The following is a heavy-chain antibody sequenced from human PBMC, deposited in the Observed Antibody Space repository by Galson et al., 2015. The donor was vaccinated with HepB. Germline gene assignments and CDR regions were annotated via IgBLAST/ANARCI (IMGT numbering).Heavy chain of an antibody. V-gene: IGHV4-59*01. Sequence: SETLSLTCTVSGGSINSYDWSWIRQPPGKGLEWIGYIYHSGTTTYNPSLKSRVTISADTPRKQFSLKLSSVTAADTAVYYCARGRVNFDLWGRGTLVTVAS. D-gene: IGHD4-23*01. CDR2: IYHSGTT. J-gene: IGHJ2*01. CDR1: GGSINSYD. CDR3: ARGRVNFDL.